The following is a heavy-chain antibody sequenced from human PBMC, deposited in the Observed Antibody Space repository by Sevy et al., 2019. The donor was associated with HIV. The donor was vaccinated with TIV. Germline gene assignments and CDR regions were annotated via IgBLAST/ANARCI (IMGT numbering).Heavy chain of an antibody. CDR2: ISYDGSNK. D-gene: IGHD6-13*01. Sequence: GGSLRLSCAASGFTFSSYAIHWVRQAPGKGLEWVAVISYDGSNKYYADSVKGRFTISRDNSKNTLYLQMNSLRAEDTAVYYCARDSSSWFDYWGQGTLVTVSS. CDR3: ARDSSSWFDY. CDR1: GFTFSSYA. J-gene: IGHJ4*02. V-gene: IGHV3-30-3*01.